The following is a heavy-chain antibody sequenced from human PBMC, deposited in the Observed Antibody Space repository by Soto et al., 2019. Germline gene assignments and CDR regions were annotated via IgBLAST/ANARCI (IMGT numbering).Heavy chain of an antibody. CDR2: IYWDDDK. J-gene: IGHJ4*02. CDR1: GFSLSTSGVG. D-gene: IGHD2-8*02. V-gene: IGHV2-5*02. Sequence: QITLKESGPTLVKPTQTLTLTCTFSGFSLSTSGVGVGWIRQPPGKALEWLALIYWDDDKRYSPSLKSRLTTXXDXSXXPVVLTLTTMDPVDTATYDCAHRRYGAGGSGGFDCCGQGTLVTVSS. CDR3: AHRRYGAGGSGGFDC.